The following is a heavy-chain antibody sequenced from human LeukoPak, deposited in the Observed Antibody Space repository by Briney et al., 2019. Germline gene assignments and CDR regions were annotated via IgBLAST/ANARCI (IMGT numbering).Heavy chain of an antibody. Sequence: SETLSLTCTVSGGSISSSSYYWGWIRQPPGKGLEWIGSIYYSGSTYYNPSLKSRVTISVDTSKNQFSLKLSSVTAADTAVYSCARLGLWFRELTYWYFDLWGRGTLVSVSS. J-gene: IGHJ2*01. CDR2: IYYSGST. CDR3: ARLGLWFRELTYWYFDL. V-gene: IGHV4-39*01. CDR1: GGSISSSSYY. D-gene: IGHD3-10*01.